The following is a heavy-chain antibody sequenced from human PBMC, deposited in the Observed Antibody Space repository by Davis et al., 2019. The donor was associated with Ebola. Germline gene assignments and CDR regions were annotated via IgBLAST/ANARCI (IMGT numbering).Heavy chain of an antibody. Sequence: GGSLRLSCAASGFTFSSYWMSWVRQAPGKGLEWVANIKQDGSEKYYVDSVKGRFTISRDNAKNSLYLQMNSLRAEDTAVYYCARESYYYGSGSSGYYGMDVWGQGTTVTVSS. CDR3: ARESYYYGSGSSGYYGMDV. J-gene: IGHJ6*02. CDR1: GFTFSSYW. D-gene: IGHD3-10*01. CDR2: IKQDGSEK. V-gene: IGHV3-7*01.